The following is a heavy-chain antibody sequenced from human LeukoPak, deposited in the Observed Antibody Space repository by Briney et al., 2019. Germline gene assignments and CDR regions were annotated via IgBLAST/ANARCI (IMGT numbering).Heavy chain of an antibody. Sequence: GGSLRLSCAASGFTFSSYGMHWVRQAPGKGLEWVAFIRYDGSNKYYADSVKGRFTISRDNSKNTLYLQMNSLRAEDTAVYYCAKGRDYADSHDYWGQGTLVTVSS. V-gene: IGHV3-30*02. CDR3: AKGRDYADSHDY. CDR2: IRYDGSNK. J-gene: IGHJ4*02. D-gene: IGHD4-17*01. CDR1: GFTFSSYG.